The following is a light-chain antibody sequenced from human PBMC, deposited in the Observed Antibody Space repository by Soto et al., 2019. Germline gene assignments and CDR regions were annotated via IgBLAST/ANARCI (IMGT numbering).Light chain of an antibody. V-gene: IGKV1-39*01. CDR2: AAS. Sequence: DIQMTQSPSSLSASVGDRVTITCRASQSITTYLNWYQQRPGRAPQLLIYAASRLQSGVPSRFSGSGSGTDFTLTISSLQPEDFATYYCQQSYSTPVTFGQGTKVDIK. CDR3: QQSYSTPVT. CDR1: QSITTY. J-gene: IGKJ1*01.